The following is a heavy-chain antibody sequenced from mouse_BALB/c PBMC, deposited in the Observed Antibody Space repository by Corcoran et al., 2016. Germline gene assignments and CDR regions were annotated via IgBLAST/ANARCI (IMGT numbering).Heavy chain of an antibody. J-gene: IGHJ3*01. CDR2: FYPRGGNI. V-gene: IGHV1-62-2*01. CDR3: ARPAYSKYDGFAY. CDR1: GYTFTEYV. D-gene: IGHD2-14*01. Sequence: VQLQQSGPELVKPGTSVTLSCKASGYTFTEYVIHWVKQRSGQGLEWIGWFYPRGGNINYNEKFRDKATLTADKASSTVYMELSRLTSEDSAVYFCARPAYSKYDGFAYWGQGTLVTVAA.